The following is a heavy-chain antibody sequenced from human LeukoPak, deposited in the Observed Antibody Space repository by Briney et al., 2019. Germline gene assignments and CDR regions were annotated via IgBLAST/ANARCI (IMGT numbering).Heavy chain of an antibody. CDR3: ARLKLGAYFDL. D-gene: IGHD3-16*01. V-gene: IGHV4-34*01. Sequence: SETLSLTCAVYGGSFSGYYWSWIRQPPGKGLEWIGEINHSGSTNYNPSLKSRVTISADTSKNQFSLKLSSVSAADTAVYYCARLKLGAYFDLWGRGTLVTVSS. J-gene: IGHJ2*01. CDR2: INHSGST. CDR1: GGSFSGYY.